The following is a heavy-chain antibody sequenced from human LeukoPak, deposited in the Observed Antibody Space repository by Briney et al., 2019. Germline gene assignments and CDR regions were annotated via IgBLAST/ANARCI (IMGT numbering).Heavy chain of an antibody. CDR3: ATSQYCSSTSCYFGGNWFDP. V-gene: IGHV4-34*01. D-gene: IGHD2-2*01. CDR2: INHSGST. J-gene: IGHJ5*02. CDR1: GGSFSGYY. Sequence: PSETLSLTCTVYGGSFSGYYWSWIRQPPGKGLEWIGEINHSGSTNYNPSLKSRVTISVDTSKNQFSLKLSSVTAADTAVYYCATSQYCSSTSCYFGGNWFDPWGQGTLVTVSS.